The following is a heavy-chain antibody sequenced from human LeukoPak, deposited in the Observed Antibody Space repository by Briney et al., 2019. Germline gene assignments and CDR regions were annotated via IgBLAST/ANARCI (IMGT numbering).Heavy chain of an antibody. CDR3: ATRPDIASTGPGWFDP. D-gene: IGHD6-13*01. CDR2: INHSGST. J-gene: IGHJ5*02. V-gene: IGHV4-39*07. CDR1: GGSISSSSYY. Sequence: SETLSLTCTVSGGSISSSSYYWGWIRQSPGKGLEWIGEINHSGSTNYNSSLKSRVTISVDTSKNQFSLTLSSVTAADTAVYYCATRPDIASTGPGWFDPWGQGTLVTVSS.